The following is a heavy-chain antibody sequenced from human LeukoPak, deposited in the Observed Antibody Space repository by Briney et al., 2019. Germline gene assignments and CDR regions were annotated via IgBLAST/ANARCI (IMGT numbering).Heavy chain of an antibody. Sequence: GGSLRLSCAASGFPFSDYYMSWIRQAPGKGLEWVSYISSGGVTIYYADSVKGRFTISRDNAKNSLYLQMSSLRAEDTGVYSCARDGNWNSTYLVYGMDVWGQGTTVTVSS. CDR3: ARDGNWNSTYLVYGMDV. CDR1: GFPFSDYY. J-gene: IGHJ6*02. D-gene: IGHD1-7*01. CDR2: ISSGGVTI. V-gene: IGHV3-11*01.